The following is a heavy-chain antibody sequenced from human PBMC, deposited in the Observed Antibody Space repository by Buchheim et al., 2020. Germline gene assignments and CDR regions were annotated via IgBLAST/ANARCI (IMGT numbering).Heavy chain of an antibody. CDR1: GYTFTSYG. CDR2: ISAYNGNT. V-gene: IGHV1-18*01. D-gene: IGHD2-15*01. CDR3: ARDIDCSGGRCHSSDYYGMDV. J-gene: IGHJ6*02. Sequence: QVQLVQSGAEVKKPGASVKVSCKASGYTFTSYGISWVRQAPGQGLEWMGWISAYNGNTNYAQRLQGRVTMTTDTSTNTAYMELRSLRSDDTAIYYCARDIDCSGGRCHSSDYYGMDVWGQGTT.